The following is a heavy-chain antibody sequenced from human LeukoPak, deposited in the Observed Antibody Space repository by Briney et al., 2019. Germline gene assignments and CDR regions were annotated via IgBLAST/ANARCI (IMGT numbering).Heavy chain of an antibody. CDR3: ARDRWFPSPLGMDV. D-gene: IGHD3-10*01. V-gene: IGHV4-30-4*01. J-gene: IGHJ6*01. CDR1: GGSISYGDHY. CDR2: IYYSGST. Sequence: SETLSLTCNVSGGSISYGDHYWSWIRQPPGKGLEWIGYIYYSGSTYYYPSLRSRVTISIDTSKNQFSLRLRSVTAADTAVYYCARDRWFPSPLGMDVWGQGTTVTVSS.